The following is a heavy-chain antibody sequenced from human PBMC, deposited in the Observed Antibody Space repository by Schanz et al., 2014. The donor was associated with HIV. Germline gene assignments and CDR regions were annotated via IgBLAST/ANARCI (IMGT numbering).Heavy chain of an antibody. D-gene: IGHD2-15*01. CDR2: ITGSGVST. Sequence: EVQLVESGGGLVQPGGSLKLSCVASGFTFSGSSMHWVRQAPGKGLEWVSGITGSGVSTYYADSVKGRFTISRDNSKNTLYLQMNSLRAEDTAVYYCAKVVRFAMVTAPYYFDSWGQGTLVTVSS. CDR3: AKVVRFAMVTAPYYFDS. V-gene: IGHV3-23*04. CDR1: GFTFSGSS. J-gene: IGHJ4*02.